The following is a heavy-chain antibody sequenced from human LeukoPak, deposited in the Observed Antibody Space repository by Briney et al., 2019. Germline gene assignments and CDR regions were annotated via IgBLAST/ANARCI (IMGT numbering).Heavy chain of an antibody. V-gene: IGHV1-2*02. CDR1: GYTFIDYY. CDR2: INPNSGAT. J-gene: IGHJ5*02. CDR3: AREPTSGNYYGTFDP. Sequence: ASVKVSCKASGYTFIDYYMHWVRQAPGQGLEWMGWINPNSGATNYAQKFQGRVTMTRDTSISTAYMELRRLRSDDTAMYYCAREPTSGNYYGTFDPWGQGTLVTVSS. D-gene: IGHD1-26*01.